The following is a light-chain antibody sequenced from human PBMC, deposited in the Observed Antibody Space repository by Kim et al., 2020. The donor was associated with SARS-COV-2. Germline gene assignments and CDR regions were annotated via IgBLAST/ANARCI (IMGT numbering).Light chain of an antibody. CDR3: QQRSNWPPIT. CDR1: QSVSSY. CDR2: DAS. J-gene: IGKJ5*01. V-gene: IGKV3-11*01. Sequence: SPGGRATLSCRASQSVSSYLAWYQQNPGQAPRLLIYDASNRATGIPARFSGSGSGTDFTLTISSLEPEDFAVYYCQQRSNWPPITFGQGTRLEIK.